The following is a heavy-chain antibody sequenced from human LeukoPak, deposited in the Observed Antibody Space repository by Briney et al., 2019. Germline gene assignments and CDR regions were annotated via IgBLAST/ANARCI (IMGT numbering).Heavy chain of an antibody. CDR2: IKQDGSEK. CDR3: ARWADFWSGYYLDY. CDR1: GFTFSSYW. D-gene: IGHD3-3*01. J-gene: IGHJ4*02. Sequence: QAGGSLRLSCAASGFTFSSYWMSWVRQAPGKGLEWVANIKQDGSEKYYVDSVKGRFTISRDNAKNSLYLQMNSLRAEDTAVYYYARWADFWSGYYLDYWGQGTLVTVSS. V-gene: IGHV3-7*03.